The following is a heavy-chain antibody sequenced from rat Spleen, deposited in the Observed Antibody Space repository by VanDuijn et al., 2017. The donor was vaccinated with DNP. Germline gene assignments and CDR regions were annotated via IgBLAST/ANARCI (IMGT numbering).Heavy chain of an antibody. CDR2: ISNTGDST. CDR1: GFTFSSFP. V-gene: IGHV5-46*01. CDR3: TRGSSLPGYLDY. Sequence: EVQLVESGGGSVQPGRSMKLSCAASGFTFSSFPMAWVRQAPTKGLDWVATISNTGDSTYYRDSVRGRFTISRDNGESSLYRQMNSLWSEDTATYYCTRGSSLPGYLDYWGQGVLVTVSS. J-gene: IGHJ2*01. D-gene: IGHD1-4*01.